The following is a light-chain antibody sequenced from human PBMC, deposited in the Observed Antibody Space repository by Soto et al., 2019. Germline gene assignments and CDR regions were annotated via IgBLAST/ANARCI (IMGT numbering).Light chain of an antibody. CDR2: GAS. CDR3: QQYDSSVT. J-gene: IGKJ4*01. CDR1: QSVSSSS. V-gene: IGKV3-20*01. Sequence: DIVLTQSPGTLSLSPGERATLSCRASQSVSSSSLAWYQQKPGQAPRLLIYGASRRATGIPDRFSGSGSGTDFTIRISRLEPDDFAVYYCQQYDSSVTFGGGTNLEIK.